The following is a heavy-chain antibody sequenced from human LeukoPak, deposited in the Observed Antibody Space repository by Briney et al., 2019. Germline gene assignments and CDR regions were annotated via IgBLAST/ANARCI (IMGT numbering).Heavy chain of an antibody. CDR2: IYFSGNT. J-gene: IGHJ4*02. CDR1: GDSIISNY. CDR3: AKGYGLYSYYH. Sequence: PSETLSLTCNVSGDSIISNYWSWIRQPPLGQKLEWIGHIYFSGNTNYNPSLTSRVTISVDTSKTQLSLRLSSMTAADTAVYYCAKGYGLYSYYHWGQGTLVTVSS. V-gene: IGHV4-59*01. D-gene: IGHD2/OR15-2a*01.